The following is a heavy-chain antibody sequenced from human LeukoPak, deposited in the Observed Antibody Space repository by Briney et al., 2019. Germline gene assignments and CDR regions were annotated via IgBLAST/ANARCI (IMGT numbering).Heavy chain of an antibody. CDR2: IYPGDSDT. Sequence: GESLKISCKGSGYSFTSYWIGWVRQMPGKGLEWMGIIYPGDSDTRYSPSFQGQVTISADKSISTAYLQWSSLKASDTAMYYCARPIIGYGGNCAFDYWGQGTLVTVSS. V-gene: IGHV5-51*01. CDR3: ARPIIGYGGNCAFDY. J-gene: IGHJ4*02. D-gene: IGHD4-23*01. CDR1: GYSFTSYW.